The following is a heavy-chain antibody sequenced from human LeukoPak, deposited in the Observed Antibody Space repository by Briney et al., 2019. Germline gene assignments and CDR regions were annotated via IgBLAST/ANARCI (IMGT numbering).Heavy chain of an antibody. J-gene: IGHJ3*02. D-gene: IGHD6-19*01. CDR2: IYYSGST. CDR3: ARVNIAVAGDASDI. Sequence: PSQTLSLTCTVSGGSISSYYWSWIRQPPGKGLEWIGYIYYSGSTNYNPSLKSRVTISVDASKSQFSLKLTSVTAADTAMYYCARVNIAVAGDASDIWGRGTMVTVSS. V-gene: IGHV4-59*01. CDR1: GGSISSYY.